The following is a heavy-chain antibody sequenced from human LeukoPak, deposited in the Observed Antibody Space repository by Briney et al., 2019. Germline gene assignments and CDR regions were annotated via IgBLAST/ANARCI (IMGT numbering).Heavy chain of an antibody. CDR1: GLTLSDAW. Sequence: GGSLRLPCAASGLTLSDAWLTWVRQAPGKGLEWVARIKSKIDGGLKDYAAPVKGTFTISRDDSGNTVYLQINSLKIEDTAMYYCATGRSGYFDSWGQGTLVTVSS. V-gene: IGHV3-15*01. J-gene: IGHJ4*02. CDR3: ATGRSGYFDS. CDR2: IKSKIDGGLK.